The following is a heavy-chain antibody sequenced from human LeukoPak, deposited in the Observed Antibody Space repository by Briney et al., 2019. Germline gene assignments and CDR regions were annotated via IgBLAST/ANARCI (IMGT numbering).Heavy chain of an antibody. CDR1: GFTFSSYS. J-gene: IGHJ4*02. Sequence: GGSLRLSWAASGFTFSSYSMNWVRQAPGKGLEWVSSISSSSSYIYYADSVKGRFTISRDNAKNSLYLQMNSLRAEDTAVYYCARDSAVVTPEAFDYWGQGTLVTVSS. V-gene: IGHV3-21*01. CDR3: ARDSAVVTPEAFDY. D-gene: IGHD4-23*01. CDR2: ISSSSSYI.